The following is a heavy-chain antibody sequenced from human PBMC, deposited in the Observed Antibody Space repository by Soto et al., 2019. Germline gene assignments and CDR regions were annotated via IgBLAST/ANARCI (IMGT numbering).Heavy chain of an antibody. CDR2: IILPFGTA. D-gene: IGHD2-2*01. J-gene: IGHJ4*02. Sequence: QVRLVQSGAEVKKPGSSVKVSCKASGGTFSNYAISWVRQAPGQGLEWMGGIILPFGTANYAQKFQGRVTITTDESMTTAYMELSGLRSEDTAVYYCARGPEYAGYFDYWGQGPLVTVSS. CDR1: GGTFSNYA. CDR3: ARGPEYAGYFDY. V-gene: IGHV1-69*05.